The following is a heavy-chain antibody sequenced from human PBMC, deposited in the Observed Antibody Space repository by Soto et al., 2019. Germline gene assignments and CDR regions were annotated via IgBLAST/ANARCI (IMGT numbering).Heavy chain of an antibody. V-gene: IGHV3-48*02. J-gene: IGHJ4*02. D-gene: IGHD6-19*01. Sequence: GGSLRLSCVASGFSFSSHSMNWVRQAPGKGLEWISYMSGSISTIYYADSVKGRFTVSRDNAKNSLYLQMNSLRHEDTAVYYCARDPIELAGTFDYWGQGTLVTVSS. CDR3: ARDPIELAGTFDY. CDR2: MSGSISTI. CDR1: GFSFSSHS.